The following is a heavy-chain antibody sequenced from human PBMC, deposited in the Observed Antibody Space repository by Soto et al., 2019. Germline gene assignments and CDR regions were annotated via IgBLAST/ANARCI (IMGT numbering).Heavy chain of an antibody. V-gene: IGHV2-5*02. D-gene: IGHD6-19*01. CDR1: GFSLSTSGVG. CDR3: AHRSVAGDFDY. Sequence: SGPTLVNPTQTLTLTCTFSGFSLSTSGVGVGWIRQPPGKALEWLALIYWDDDKRYSPSLKCRLTITKDTSKNQVVLTMTNMDPVDTATYYCAHRSVAGDFDYWGQGTLVTVSS. CDR2: IYWDDDK. J-gene: IGHJ4*02.